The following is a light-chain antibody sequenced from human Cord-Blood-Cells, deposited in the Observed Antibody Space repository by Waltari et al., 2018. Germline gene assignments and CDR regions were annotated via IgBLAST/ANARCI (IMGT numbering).Light chain of an antibody. Sequence: EIVLTQSPGTLSLSPGERATLSCRASQSDSSSDLAWYQQKPGQAPRLLIYCASDRATGIPDRFSGSGSGTDFTLTISRLEPEDFAVYYCQQYGSSPLTFGGGTKVEIK. CDR2: CAS. CDR3: QQYGSSPLT. V-gene: IGKV3-20*01. J-gene: IGKJ4*01. CDR1: QSDSSSD.